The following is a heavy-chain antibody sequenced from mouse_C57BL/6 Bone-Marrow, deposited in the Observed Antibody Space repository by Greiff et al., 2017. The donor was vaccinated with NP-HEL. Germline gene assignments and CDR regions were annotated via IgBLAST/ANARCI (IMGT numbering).Heavy chain of an antibody. Sequence: DVKLVESGGDLVKPGGSLKLSCAASGFTFSSYGMSWVRQTPDKRLEWVATISSGGSYTYYPDSVKGRFTISRDNAKNTLYLQMSSLKSEDTAMYYCARRATVVPMDYWGQGTSVTVSS. CDR1: GFTFSSYG. CDR3: ARRATVVPMDY. V-gene: IGHV5-6*02. CDR2: ISSGGSYT. J-gene: IGHJ4*01. D-gene: IGHD1-1*01.